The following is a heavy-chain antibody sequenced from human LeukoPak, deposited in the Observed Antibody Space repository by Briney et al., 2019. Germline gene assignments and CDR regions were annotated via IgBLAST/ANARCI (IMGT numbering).Heavy chain of an antibody. Sequence: GASVKVSCKASGGTFSSYAISWVRQALGQGLEWMGGIIPIFGIANYAQKFQGRVTITTDESTSTAYMELSSLRSEDTAVYYCARGVDRRWLASSNYWGQGTLVTVSS. CDR3: ARGVDRRWLASSNY. CDR2: IIPIFGIA. J-gene: IGHJ4*02. V-gene: IGHV1-69*05. D-gene: IGHD5-24*01. CDR1: GGTFSSYA.